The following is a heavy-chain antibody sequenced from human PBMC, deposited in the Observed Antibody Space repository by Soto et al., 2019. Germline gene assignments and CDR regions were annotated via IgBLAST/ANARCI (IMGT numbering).Heavy chain of an antibody. Sequence: PGGSLRLSCAASGFTFSSYWMHWVRQAPGKGLVWVSRINSDGSSTGYAHSKKGRFTISRGNAKNTLYLQMNSLRAEDTAVYYCARAVLMITFGGATATLIDSWGQGTLVTVSS. V-gene: IGHV3-74*01. J-gene: IGHJ4*02. CDR3: ARAVLMITFGGATATLIDS. D-gene: IGHD3-16*01. CDR1: GFTFSSYW. CDR2: INSDGSST.